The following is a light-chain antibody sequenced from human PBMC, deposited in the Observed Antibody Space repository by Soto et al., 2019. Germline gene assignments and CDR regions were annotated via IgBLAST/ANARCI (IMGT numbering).Light chain of an antibody. V-gene: IGKV3-15*01. CDR1: QTISSN. J-gene: IGKJ2*01. Sequence: EIVMTQSPATLSVSPGVSATLSCRASQTISSNLAWYQQRPGQAPRLLIHGASTRATGVPARFSGSGSGTEFTLTISSLQSEDFAVYYCQQYHNWPPQYTFGQGTKLQIK. CDR2: GAS. CDR3: QQYHNWPPQYT.